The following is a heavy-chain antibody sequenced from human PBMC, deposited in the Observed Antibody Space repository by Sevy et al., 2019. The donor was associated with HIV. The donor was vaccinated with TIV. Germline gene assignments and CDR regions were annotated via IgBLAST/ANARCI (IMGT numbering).Heavy chain of an antibody. V-gene: IGHV3-74*01. CDR3: VRDGVSIRPFDY. D-gene: IGHD3-16*01. CDR1: GFTFSIYW. Sequence: GGSLRLSCAASGFTFSIYWMHWVRQAPGKGPVWVSRITSVGSSTTYADSVKGRFTISRDNAKNTLFLQMNSLSAEDTAVYYCVRDGVSIRPFDYWGQGTLVTVSS. J-gene: IGHJ4*02. CDR2: ITSVGSST.